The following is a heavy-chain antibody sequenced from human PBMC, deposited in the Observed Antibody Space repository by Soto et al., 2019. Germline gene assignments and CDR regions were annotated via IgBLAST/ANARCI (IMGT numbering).Heavy chain of an antibody. CDR2: IYHSGST. CDR3: AREFRRDMDQGAFDI. Sequence: SETLSLTCAVSGGSISSGGYSWSWIRQPPGKGLEWIGYIYHSGSTYYNPSLKSRVTISVDRSKNQFSLKLSSVTAADTAVYYCAREFRRDMDQGAFDIWGQGTMVT. CDR1: GGSISSGGYS. V-gene: IGHV4-30-2*01. D-gene: IGHD2-15*01. J-gene: IGHJ3*02.